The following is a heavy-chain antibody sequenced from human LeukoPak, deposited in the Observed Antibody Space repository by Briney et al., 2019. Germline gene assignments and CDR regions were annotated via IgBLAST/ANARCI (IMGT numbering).Heavy chain of an antibody. D-gene: IGHD4-17*01. Sequence: SETLSLTCGVYGGSFSDYFWTWIRQPPGKGLEWIGEIERGGSTVYSPTLKSRVTMSLDTSKIQFSLRLSSVTAADTAVYYCARVSMRRDYGEWYFDYWGQGTLVTVSS. CDR3: ARVSMRRDYGEWYFDY. CDR2: IERGGST. V-gene: IGHV4-34*01. CDR1: GGSFSDYF. J-gene: IGHJ4*02.